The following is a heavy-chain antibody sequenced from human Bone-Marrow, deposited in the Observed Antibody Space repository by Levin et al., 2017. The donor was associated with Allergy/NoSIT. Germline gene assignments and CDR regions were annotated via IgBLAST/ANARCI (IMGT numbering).Heavy chain of an antibody. J-gene: IGHJ4*02. V-gene: IGHV1-69*01. CDR3: ARSHARKTPTLDY. CDR1: GGTFSSYA. CDR2: IIPIFGTA. Sequence: KISCKASGGTFSSYAISWVRQAPGQGLEWMGGIIPIFGTANYAQKFQGRVTITADESTSTAYMELSSLRSEDTAVYYCARSHARKTPTLDYWGQGTLVTVSS.